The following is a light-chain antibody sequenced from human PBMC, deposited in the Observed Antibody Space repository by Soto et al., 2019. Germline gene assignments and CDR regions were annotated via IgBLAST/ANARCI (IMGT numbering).Light chain of an antibody. CDR3: QQYNNWPT. CDR2: GAS. J-gene: IGKJ3*01. V-gene: IGKV3-15*01. Sequence: EIVMTQSPATLSVSPGERATLSCRASQSVSSNLAWYQQKPGQAPRLLIYGASTRATGIPARFSGSGSGTEFTLTISSLQSEDFEVYSCQQYNNWPTFGPGTKVDIK. CDR1: QSVSSN.